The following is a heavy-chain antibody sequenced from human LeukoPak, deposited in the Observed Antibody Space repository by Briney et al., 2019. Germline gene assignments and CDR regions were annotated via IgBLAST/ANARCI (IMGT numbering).Heavy chain of an antibody. J-gene: IGHJ6*02. CDR1: GGSISSYY. V-gene: IGHV4-4*07. CDR3: ARDRAQWLEPHYYYYGMDV. Sequence: SETLSLTCTVSGGSISSYYWSWIRQPAGKGLEWIGRIYTSGSTNYNPSLKSRVTMSVDTSKNQFSLKLSSVTAADTAVYYCARDRAQWLEPHYYYYGMDVWGQGTTVTVSS. D-gene: IGHD6-19*01. CDR2: IYTSGST.